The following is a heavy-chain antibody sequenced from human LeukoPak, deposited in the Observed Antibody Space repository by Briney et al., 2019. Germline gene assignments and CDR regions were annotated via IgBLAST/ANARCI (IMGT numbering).Heavy chain of an antibody. V-gene: IGHV1-2*02. CDR2: INPNSGGT. CDR1: GYTFTGYY. Sequence: EASVTVSCTASGYTFTGYYMHWVRQAPGQGLGWMGWINPNSGGTNYAQKLQGRDTMTRDTSISTAYMELSRLRSDDTAVYYCARAYNWNDEFDYWGQGTLVTVSS. D-gene: IGHD1-20*01. J-gene: IGHJ4*02. CDR3: ARAYNWNDEFDY.